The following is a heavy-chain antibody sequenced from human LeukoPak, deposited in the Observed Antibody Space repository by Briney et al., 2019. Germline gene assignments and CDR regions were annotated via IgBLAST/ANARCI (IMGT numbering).Heavy chain of an antibody. J-gene: IGHJ3*02. V-gene: IGHV3-11*04. Sequence: GGSLRLSCAASGFTFSDYYMAWIRQAPGKGLEWVSSISRSISTIYYADSVKGRFTISRDNAKNSLYLQMNSPRAEDTSVYFCARLSYWVFEIWGQGTMVTVSS. CDR3: ARLSYWVFEI. D-gene: IGHD2-21*01. CDR1: GFTFSDYY. CDR2: ISRSISTI.